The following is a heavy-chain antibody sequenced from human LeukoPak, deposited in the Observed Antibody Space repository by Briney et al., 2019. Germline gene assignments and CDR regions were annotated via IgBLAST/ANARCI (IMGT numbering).Heavy chain of an antibody. CDR2: IIPIFGTA. CDR3: ATITLVGAQHPQEYYFDY. V-gene: IGHV1-69*05. D-gene: IGHD1-26*01. CDR1: GGTFSSYA. Sequence: ASVKVSCKASGGTFSSYAISWVRQAPGQGLEWMGGIIPIFGTANYAQKFQGRVTMTRDTSTSTVYMELSSLRSEDTAVYYCATITLVGAQHPQEYYFDYWGQGTLVTVSS. J-gene: IGHJ4*02.